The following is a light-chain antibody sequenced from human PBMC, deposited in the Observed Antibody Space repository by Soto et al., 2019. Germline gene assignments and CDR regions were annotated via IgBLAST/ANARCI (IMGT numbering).Light chain of an antibody. CDR3: QQYLITPPT. V-gene: IGKV4-1*01. CDR1: QSLLYNSNNRNY. CDR2: WAS. J-gene: IGKJ1*01. Sequence: DIVMSQSPDSLAVSLGERATIDCKSSQSLLYNSNNRNYLAWYQQKPGQPPKLLIHWASTRESGVPDRSSGSGSGTDFTRTISSLQAEDVALYSYQQYLITPPTFGQGTKVEIK.